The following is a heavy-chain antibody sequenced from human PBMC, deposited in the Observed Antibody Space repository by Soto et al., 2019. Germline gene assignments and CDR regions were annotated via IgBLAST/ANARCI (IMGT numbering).Heavy chain of an antibody. CDR2: INQSGTT. D-gene: IGHD3-10*01. V-gene: IGHV4-34*01. Sequence: SDTLSLTCGVCGGSFRDYYWSWIRQPPGKGLEWIGEINQSGTTHYNPSLKRRLNITIDTSKNQLSLKLTSVTAADTASYYCARDIITVIGGQIYYYFGMDVWGQGPTVTVSS. CDR1: GGSFRDYY. CDR3: ARDIITVIGGQIYYYFGMDV. J-gene: IGHJ6*02.